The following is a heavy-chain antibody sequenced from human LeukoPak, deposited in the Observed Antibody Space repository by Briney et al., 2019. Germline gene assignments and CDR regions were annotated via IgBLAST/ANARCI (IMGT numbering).Heavy chain of an antibody. V-gene: IGHV4-39*01. CDR3: ARHGTRRTTIDY. D-gene: IGHD1-1*01. CDR2: IYYSGST. Sequence: PSETLSHTCTVSSGSISSSSYYWCWIRQPPGKELEWIGSIYYSGSTYYNPSLKSRVTISVDTSKNQFSLKLSSVTAADTAVYYCARHGTRRTTIDYWGQGTLVTVSS. J-gene: IGHJ4*02. CDR1: SGSISSSSYY.